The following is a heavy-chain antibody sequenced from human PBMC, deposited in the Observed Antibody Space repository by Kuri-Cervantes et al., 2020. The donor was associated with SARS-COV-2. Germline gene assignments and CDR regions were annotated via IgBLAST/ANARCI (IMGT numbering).Heavy chain of an antibody. V-gene: IGHV4-38-2*02. Sequence: SETLSLTCTVSGYSISSGYYWGWIRQPPGKGLEWIGSIYHSGSTYYNPSLTSRVTISVDTSKNQFSLKLSSVTAADTAVYYCARQKLGYIDSWGQGTLVTVSS. CDR2: IYHSGST. CDR3: ARQKLGYIDS. D-gene: IGHD5-12*01. CDR1: GYSISSGYY. J-gene: IGHJ4*02.